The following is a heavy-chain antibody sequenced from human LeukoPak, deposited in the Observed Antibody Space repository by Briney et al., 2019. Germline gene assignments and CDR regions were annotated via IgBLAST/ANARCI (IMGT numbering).Heavy chain of an antibody. D-gene: IGHD3-10*01. Sequence: AXXKVSCKASAYTFSNYGFNWVRQAPGQGVEGMGWISAYNGNTKYAQKLQGRLTMSTDTSTSTAYMEMRRLTSDDTAVYYCARDLDGSGSYYTDYWGQGTLVTVSS. V-gene: IGHV1-18*01. CDR1: AYTFSNYG. CDR2: ISAYNGNT. CDR3: ARDLDGSGSYYTDY. J-gene: IGHJ4*02.